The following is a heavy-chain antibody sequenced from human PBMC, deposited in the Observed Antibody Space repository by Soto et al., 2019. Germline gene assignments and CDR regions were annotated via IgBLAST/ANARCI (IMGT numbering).Heavy chain of an antibody. CDR1: GYRFSDYF. Sequence: QVQLVQSGAEVKKPGASVKVSCKTYGYRFSDYFLHWVRQAPGQGPEWMGFVTPKRGGTEYAKKFQGRVTMTRDTSITTVYMELNSLTSDDTAVYYCARESGIPGPSWYFDIGGRGTLVTVSS. CDR3: ARESGIPGPSWYFDI. J-gene: IGHJ2*01. V-gene: IGHV1-2*02. CDR2: VTPKRGGT.